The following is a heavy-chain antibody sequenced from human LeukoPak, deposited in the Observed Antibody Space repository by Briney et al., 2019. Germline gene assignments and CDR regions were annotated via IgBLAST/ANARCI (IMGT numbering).Heavy chain of an antibody. D-gene: IGHD1-26*01. J-gene: IGHJ4*02. V-gene: IGHV4-39*01. CDR1: GGSISSSSYY. CDR3: ARNASDSGTSYFDY. CDR2: IYYSGST. Sequence: SETLSLTCTVSGGSISSSSYYWGWIRQPPGKGLEWIGSIYYSGSTSYNPSLKSRVIISVDTSKNQFSLKLGSVTAADTAVYYCARNASDSGTSYFDYWGQGTLVTVSS.